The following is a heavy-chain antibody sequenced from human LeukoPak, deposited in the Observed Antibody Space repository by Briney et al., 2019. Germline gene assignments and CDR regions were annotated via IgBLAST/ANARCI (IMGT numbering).Heavy chain of an antibody. CDR3: ARDLTDRDGYNSNLFDP. CDR1: GGTFSSYA. D-gene: IGHD5-24*01. V-gene: IGHV1-69*05. J-gene: IGHJ5*02. Sequence: GASVKVSCKASGGTFSSYAISWVRQAPGKGLEWMGRIIHMFGTANYAQKLKGRVTITTDKTTSTAYMEMSSLRSEDTAVYYCARDLTDRDGYNSNLFDPWGQGTLVTVSS. CDR2: IIHMFGTA.